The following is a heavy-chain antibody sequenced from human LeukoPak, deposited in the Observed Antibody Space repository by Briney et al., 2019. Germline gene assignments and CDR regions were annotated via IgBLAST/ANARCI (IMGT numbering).Heavy chain of an antibody. CDR2: TWYDGSYK. D-gene: IGHD1-26*01. Sequence: PGGSLRLSCEASGFTFSTYGMHWVRQAPGKRLEWVAVTWYDGSYKYYGDSVKGRFTISRDNSKNTLYLQMASLRVEDTAVYYCARQFDGSHPNAFDIWGQGTMVTVSS. CDR1: GFTFSTYG. CDR3: ARQFDGSHPNAFDI. V-gene: IGHV3-33*01. J-gene: IGHJ3*02.